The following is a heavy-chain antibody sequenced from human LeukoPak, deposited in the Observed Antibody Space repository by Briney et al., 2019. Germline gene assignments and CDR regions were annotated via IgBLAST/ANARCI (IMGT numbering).Heavy chain of an antibody. CDR2: IYYSGRT. V-gene: IGHV4-39*01. D-gene: IGHD3-16*02. CDR1: AGSISSSSYY. Sequence: SETLSLTCTVSAGSISSSSYYWGWIRQPPGKGLEWIGSIYYSGRTYSNPSLKSRVTISVDTSKNQFSLKLSSVTAADTAAYYCARQTYVWGSYRFASRFDYWGQGTLVTVSS. J-gene: IGHJ4*02. CDR3: ARQTYVWGSYRFASRFDY.